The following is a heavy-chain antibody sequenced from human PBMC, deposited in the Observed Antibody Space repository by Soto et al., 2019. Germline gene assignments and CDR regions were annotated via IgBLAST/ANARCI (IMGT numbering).Heavy chain of an antibody. CDR3: ASVIGGDSEYYFDY. V-gene: IGHV1-8*01. J-gene: IGHJ4*02. CDR2: VNPNSGNT. D-gene: IGHD2-21*02. CDR1: GYTFTSYD. Sequence: GASVKVSCKASGYTFTSYDVMWVRQATGQGLEWMGWVNPNSGNTDSAQKFQGRVTMTWDTSINTAYMELSSLRSEDTAMYYCASVIGGDSEYYFDYWGQGTLVTVSS.